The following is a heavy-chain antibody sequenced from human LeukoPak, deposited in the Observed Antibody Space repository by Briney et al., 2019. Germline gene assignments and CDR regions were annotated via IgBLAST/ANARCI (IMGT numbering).Heavy chain of an antibody. V-gene: IGHV1-69*13. CDR3: ARSPLPLDGWTSFNM. D-gene: IGHD3-9*01. Sequence: GASVKVSCKASGGAFSSNAIAWVRQAPGQGLEWMGGIIPNFGSPNYAQKFQDRVTIIADETTAYMELSSLTSDDTAVYFCARSPLPLDGWTSFNMWGQGTLVTVSS. CDR1: GGAFSSNA. J-gene: IGHJ3*02. CDR2: IIPNFGSP.